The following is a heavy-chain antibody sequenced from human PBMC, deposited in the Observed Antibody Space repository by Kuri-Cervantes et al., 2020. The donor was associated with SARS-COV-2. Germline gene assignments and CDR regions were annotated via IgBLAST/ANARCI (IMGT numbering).Heavy chain of an antibody. J-gene: IGHJ4*02. CDR2: IYYSGST. CDR3: ARHGLRYYGSGSLTTFDY. D-gene: IGHD3-10*01. Sequence: SETLSLTCTVSGGSISSSSYYWGWIRQPPGKGLEWIGSIYYSGSTYYNPSLKSRVTISVDTSKNQFSLKLSSVTAADTAVYYCARHGLRYYGSGSLTTFDYWGQGTLVIVSS. CDR1: GGSISSSSYY. V-gene: IGHV4-39*01.